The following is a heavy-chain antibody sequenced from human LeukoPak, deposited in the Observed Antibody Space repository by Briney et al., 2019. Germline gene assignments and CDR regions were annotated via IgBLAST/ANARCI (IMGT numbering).Heavy chain of an antibody. CDR1: GYSLSSGYY. J-gene: IGHJ4*02. CDR2: IYQSGNR. V-gene: IGHV4-38-2*01. CDR3: ARSPSRYNWNFDY. D-gene: IGHD1-20*01. Sequence: SETLSLTCAVSGYSLSSGYYWGWIRQPPGKGLEWIGSIYQSGNRYEKSSLKSRLTLSVDTSKNQFSLKATSVTAADTAVYYCARSPSRYNWNFDYWGQGILVVVSS.